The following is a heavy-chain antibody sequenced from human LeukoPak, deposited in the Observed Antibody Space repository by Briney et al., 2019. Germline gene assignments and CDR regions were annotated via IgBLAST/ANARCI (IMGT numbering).Heavy chain of an antibody. CDR1: GFTFSSYV. V-gene: IGHV3-23*01. CDR2: ISGSGGST. Sequence: GGSLRLSCAASGFTFSSYVMSWVRQAPGKGLEWVSYISGSGGSTYYADSVKGRFTISRHNSKNTLYLQMNSLRAEDTAVYYCAKDYGDYVFYFDYWGQGTLVTVSS. J-gene: IGHJ4*02. D-gene: IGHD4-17*01. CDR3: AKDYGDYVFYFDY.